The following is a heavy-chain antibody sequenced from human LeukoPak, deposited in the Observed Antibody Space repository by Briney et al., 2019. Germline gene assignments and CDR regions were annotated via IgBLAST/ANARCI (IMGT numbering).Heavy chain of an antibody. Sequence: ASVKVSCKASGYTFTGYYMHWVRQAPGQGLEWMGWINPNSGGTNYAQKFQGRVTMTRDTSISTAYMELSRLRSDDTAVYYCASSLSGYSSSWYYYWGQGTLVTVSS. CDR2: INPNSGGT. D-gene: IGHD6-13*01. CDR3: ASSLSGYSSSWYYY. CDR1: GYTFTGYY. J-gene: IGHJ4*02. V-gene: IGHV1-2*02.